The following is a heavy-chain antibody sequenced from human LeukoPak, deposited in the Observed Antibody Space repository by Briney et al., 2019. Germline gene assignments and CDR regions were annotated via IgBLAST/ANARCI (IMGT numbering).Heavy chain of an antibody. V-gene: IGHV3-23*01. D-gene: IGHD3-16*01. Sequence: PGGSLRLSCAASGFSFSSYAMSWVRQAPGKGLEWVSSTSGSGITTYYADSVKGRFSISRDNSKNTVYLQMNSLRAEDTAVYYCAKGMDYVWGSYDYWGQGTLVTVSS. CDR1: GFSFSSYA. CDR3: AKGMDYVWGSYDY. CDR2: TSGSGITT. J-gene: IGHJ4*02.